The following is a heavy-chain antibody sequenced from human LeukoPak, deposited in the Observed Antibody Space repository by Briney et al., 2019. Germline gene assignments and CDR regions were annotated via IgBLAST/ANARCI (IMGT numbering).Heavy chain of an antibody. CDR3: ARDFYCSGGSCDDMFDP. CDR2: ISTYNGDT. J-gene: IGHJ5*02. Sequence: ASVKVSCKASGYTFASYGLSWVRQAPGQRLEWMGWISTYNGDTNYAQKLQNRVTMTTDTSTSKAYMELRSLISDDTAVYYCARDFYCSGGSCDDMFDPWGQGTLVTVSS. CDR1: GYTFASYG. V-gene: IGHV1-18*01. D-gene: IGHD2-15*01.